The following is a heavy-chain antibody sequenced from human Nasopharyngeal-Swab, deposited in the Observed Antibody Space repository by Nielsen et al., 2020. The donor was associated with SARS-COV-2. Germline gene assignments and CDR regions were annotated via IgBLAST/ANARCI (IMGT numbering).Heavy chain of an antibody. CDR2: ISYDGSNK. D-gene: IGHD6-6*01. V-gene: IGHV3-30-3*01. CDR1: GFTFSSYA. J-gene: IGHJ6*02. Sequence: LRLSCAASGFTFSSYAMHWVRQAPGKGLEWVAVISYDGSNKYYADSVKGRFTISRDNSKNTLYLQMNSLRAEDTAVYYCARDGEQLGLYYYYGMDVWGQGTTVTVSS. CDR3: ARDGEQLGLYYYYGMDV.